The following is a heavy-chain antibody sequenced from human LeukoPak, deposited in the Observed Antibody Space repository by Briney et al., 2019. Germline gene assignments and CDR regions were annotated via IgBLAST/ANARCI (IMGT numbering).Heavy chain of an antibody. J-gene: IGHJ4*02. D-gene: IGHD1-1*01. CDR3: ARPAGSSTTAGGSFDY. CDR2: IYPGDSDT. CDR1: GYSFINYW. Sequence: GESLKISCKTSGYSFINYWIGWVRQMPGRGLECMGVIYPGDSDTRYSPSFQGQVTISADKSISTAYLQWSSLKASDTAMYYCARPAGSSTTAGGSFDYWGQGTLVTVSS. V-gene: IGHV5-51*01.